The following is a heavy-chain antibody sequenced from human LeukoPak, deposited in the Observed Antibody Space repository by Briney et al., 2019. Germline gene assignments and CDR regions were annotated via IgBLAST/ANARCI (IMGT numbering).Heavy chain of an antibody. J-gene: IGHJ2*01. CDR1: GGSFSGYY. V-gene: IGHV4-34*01. Sequence: SETLSLTCAVYGGSFSGYYWSWIRQPPGKGLEWIWEINHSGSTNYNPSLKSRVTISVDTSKNPFSLKLSSVTAADTAVYYCARGDVVAYCGGDCSRSSYFDLWGRGTLVTVSS. CDR2: INHSGST. CDR3: ARGDVVAYCGGDCSRSSYFDL. D-gene: IGHD2-21*02.